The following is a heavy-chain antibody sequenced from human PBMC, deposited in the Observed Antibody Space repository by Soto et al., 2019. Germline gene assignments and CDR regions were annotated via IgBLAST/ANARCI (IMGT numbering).Heavy chain of an antibody. CDR2: INHSGST. CDR3: ASGVVAANGVSRYFDY. D-gene: IGHD2-15*01. Sequence: TLSLTCAVYGGSFSGYYWSWIRQPPGKGLEWIGEINHSGSTNYNPSLKSRVTISVDTSKNQFSLKLSSVTAADTAVYYCASGVVAANGVSRYFDYWGQGTLVTVSS. J-gene: IGHJ4*02. V-gene: IGHV4-34*01. CDR1: GGSFSGYY.